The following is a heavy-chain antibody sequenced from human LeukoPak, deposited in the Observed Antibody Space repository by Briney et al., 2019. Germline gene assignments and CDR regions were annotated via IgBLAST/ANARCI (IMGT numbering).Heavy chain of an antibody. V-gene: IGHV3-23*01. Sequence: PGGSLRLSCAVSGITLSHYGMSWVRQAPGKWLEWVAGISDSGGSTNYADSVKGRFTISRENPKNTLYLQMNSLRAEDTAVYFCAKRGVVIRVILVGFHKAAYYFDSWGQGALVTVSS. D-gene: IGHD3-22*01. J-gene: IGHJ4*02. CDR2: ISDSGGST. CDR1: GITLSHYG. CDR3: AKRGVVIRVILVGFHKAAYYFDS.